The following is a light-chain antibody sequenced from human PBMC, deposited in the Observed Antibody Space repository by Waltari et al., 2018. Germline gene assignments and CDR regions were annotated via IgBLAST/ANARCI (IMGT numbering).Light chain of an antibody. V-gene: IGKV1-27*01. CDR2: AAS. CDR1: QVISNY. CDR3: QKYNSAPWT. Sequence: DIQMTQSPSSLSASVGDRVPITCRASQVISNYLAWYQQKPGKVPKLLIYAASILQSGVPSRFSGSGSGTDFTLTISSLQPEDVATYYCQKYNSAPWTFGQGTKVGIK. J-gene: IGKJ1*01.